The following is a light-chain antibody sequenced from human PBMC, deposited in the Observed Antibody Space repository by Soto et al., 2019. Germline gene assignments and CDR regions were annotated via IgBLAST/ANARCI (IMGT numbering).Light chain of an antibody. J-gene: IGLJ3*02. CDR2: EDT. CDR1: SSDVGSYNL. CDR3: CSYAGRSTFV. Sequence: QSGLTQPASVSGSPGQSITIFCTGTSSDVGSYNLVSWYQQLPGTAPKLIIYEDTKRPSGVSGRFSGSKSGNTASLTISGLQPEDEADYYCCSYAGRSTFVFGGGTKLTVL. V-gene: IGLV2-23*02.